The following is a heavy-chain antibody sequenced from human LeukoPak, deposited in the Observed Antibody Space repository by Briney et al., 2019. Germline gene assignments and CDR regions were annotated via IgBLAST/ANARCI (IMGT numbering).Heavy chain of an antibody. CDR1: GFTFSSYA. Sequence: PGGSLRLSCAASGFTFSSYAMSWVRQAPGKGLGWVSSITGSSASAYYADSVKGRFTISRDNSKNTLYLQMNSLRAEDTAVYFCAKLDYYDTHWGQGALVTVSS. CDR2: ITGSSASA. CDR3: AKLDYYDTH. J-gene: IGHJ4*02. V-gene: IGHV3-23*01. D-gene: IGHD3-22*01.